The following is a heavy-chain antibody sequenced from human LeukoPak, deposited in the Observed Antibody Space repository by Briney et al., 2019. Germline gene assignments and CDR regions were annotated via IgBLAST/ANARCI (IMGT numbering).Heavy chain of an antibody. D-gene: IGHD5-18*01. CDR3: TQPAPLDY. Sequence: GGSLRLSCAASGFTFSSYGMHWVRQAPGNGLEWLSFIQYDGSDKHYADSVKGRFTISRDNSKNTLYLQMNSLRAEDTAVYYCTQPAPLDYWGQGTLVTVSS. CDR2: IQYDGSDK. V-gene: IGHV3-30*02. J-gene: IGHJ4*02. CDR1: GFTFSSYG.